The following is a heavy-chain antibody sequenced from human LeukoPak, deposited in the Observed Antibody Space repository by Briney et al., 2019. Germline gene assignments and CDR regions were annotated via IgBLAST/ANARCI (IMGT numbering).Heavy chain of an antibody. CDR1: GGSISSYY. CDR2: IYTSGST. J-gene: IGHJ4*02. V-gene: IGHV4-4*07. CDR3: ARENSGSYREFDY. D-gene: IGHD1-26*01. Sequence: SKTLSLTCTVSGGSISSYYWSWIRQPAGKGLEWIGRIYTSGSTNYNASLKSRVSMSVDTSKNQFSLKLNFVTAADTAVFYCARENSGSYREFDYWGQGTLVTVSS.